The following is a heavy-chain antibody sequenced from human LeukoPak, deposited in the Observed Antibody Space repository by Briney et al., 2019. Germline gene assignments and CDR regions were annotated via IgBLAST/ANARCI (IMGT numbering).Heavy chain of an antibody. CDR2: IYTSGST. J-gene: IGHJ6*02. CDR1: GGSISSYY. Sequence: SETLSLTCTDSGGSISSYYWSWIRQPAGKGLEWIGRIYTSGSTNYNPSLKSRVTMSVDTSKSQFSLKLSSVTAADTAVYYCARDGGPYSSSWNYYYGMDVWGQGTTVTVSS. CDR3: ARDGGPYSSSWNYYYGMDV. V-gene: IGHV4-4*07. D-gene: IGHD6-13*01.